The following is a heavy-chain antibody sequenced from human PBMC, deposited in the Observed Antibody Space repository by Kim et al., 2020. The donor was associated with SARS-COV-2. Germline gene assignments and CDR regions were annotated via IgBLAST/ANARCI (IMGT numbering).Heavy chain of an antibody. CDR1: GFTFSSYA. CDR2: ISGSGGST. J-gene: IGHJ4*02. Sequence: GGSLRLSCAASGFTFSSYAMSWVRQGPGKGLEWVSGISGSGGSTYNADSVKGLFTISRDNSKNTLYLQMNSLRAEDTAVYFCAKGGRGGSSASWNFDYWGQGALVTVSS. CDR3: AKGGRGGSSASWNFDY. D-gene: IGHD2-2*01. V-gene: IGHV3-23*01.